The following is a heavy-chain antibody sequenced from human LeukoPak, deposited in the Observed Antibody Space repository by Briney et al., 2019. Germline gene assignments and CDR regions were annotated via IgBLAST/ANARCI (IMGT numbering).Heavy chain of an antibody. CDR3: ATAGYNWNYVPRD. J-gene: IGHJ4*02. CDR2: FDPEDGET. D-gene: IGHD1-7*01. V-gene: IGHV1-24*01. Sequence: GASVKVSCKVSGYTLTELSMHWVRQAPGKGLEWMGGFDPEDGETIYAQKFQGRVTMTEDTSTDTAYMELSSLRSEGTAVYYCATAGYNWNYVPRDWGQGTLVTVSS. CDR1: GYTLTELS.